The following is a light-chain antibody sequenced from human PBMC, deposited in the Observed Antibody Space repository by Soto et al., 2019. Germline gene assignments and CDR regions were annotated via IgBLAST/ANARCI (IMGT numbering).Light chain of an antibody. Sequence: EIVLTQSPGTLSLSPGERATLSCRASQSVSSKYLAWYQQKPGRAPRVLIYGTSIRASGVPERFSGGGSGADFTLTITRLEPEDFAVYYCQQRSNWPPITFGQGTRLEIK. J-gene: IGKJ5*01. V-gene: IGKV3D-20*02. CDR3: QQRSNWPPIT. CDR2: GTS. CDR1: QSVSSKY.